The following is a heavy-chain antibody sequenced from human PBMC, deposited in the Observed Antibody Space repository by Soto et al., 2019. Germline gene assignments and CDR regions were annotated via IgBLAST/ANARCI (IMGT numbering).Heavy chain of an antibody. Sequence: GGSLRLSCAASGFTFSSYAMHWVRQAPGKGLEWVAVISYDGSNKYYADSVKGRFTISRDNSKNTLYLQMNSLRAEDTAVYYCARAPLFVGTPAHFDYWGQGTLVTVSS. CDR1: GFTFSSYA. V-gene: IGHV3-30-3*01. J-gene: IGHJ4*02. CDR2: ISYDGSNK. D-gene: IGHD2-21*01. CDR3: ARAPLFVGTPAHFDY.